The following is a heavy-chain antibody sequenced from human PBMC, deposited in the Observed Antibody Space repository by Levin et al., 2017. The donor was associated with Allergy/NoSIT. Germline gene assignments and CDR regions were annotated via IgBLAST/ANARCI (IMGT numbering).Heavy chain of an antibody. CDR2: IYPGDSDT. Sequence: GESLKISCKGSGYSFTSYWIGWVRQMPGKGVEWMGIIYPGDSDTRYSPSFQGQVTISADKSISTAYLQWSSLKASDTAMYYCARATGGAISGWYDAFDIWGQGTMVTVSS. J-gene: IGHJ3*02. CDR3: ARATGGAISGWYDAFDI. V-gene: IGHV5-51*01. CDR1: GYSFTSYW. D-gene: IGHD6-19*01.